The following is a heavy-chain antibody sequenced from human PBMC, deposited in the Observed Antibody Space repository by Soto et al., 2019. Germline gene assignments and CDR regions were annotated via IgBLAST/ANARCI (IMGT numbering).Heavy chain of an antibody. CDR3: AKKGGRYYFDN. V-gene: IGHV3-23*01. CDR2: ISGSDGST. J-gene: IGHJ4*02. D-gene: IGHD3-10*01. Sequence: EVQLLESGGGLVQPGGSLRLSCAASGFTFSSYSMSWVRQAPGKGLEWVSGISGSDGSTYHADSVKGRFTISRDNSKNTLYLQMNTLRAEDTAVYYCAKKGGRYYFDNWGQGTLVTVSS. CDR1: GFTFSSYS.